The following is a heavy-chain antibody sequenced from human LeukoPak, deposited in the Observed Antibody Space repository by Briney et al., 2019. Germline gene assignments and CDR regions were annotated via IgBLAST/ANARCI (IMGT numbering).Heavy chain of an antibody. V-gene: IGHV3-9*01. J-gene: IGHJ4*02. CDR1: GFTFHDYA. CDR2: ISWNSGSI. Sequence: PGGSLRLSCAASGFTFHDYAMHGVRRAPRKGLEWVSGISWNSGSIVYADSVKGRFTISRDNAKNSLYLQMNSLRAEDTALYYCAKDSYYDILTGYYPLWGQGTLVTVSS. D-gene: IGHD3-9*01. CDR3: AKDSYYDILTGYYPL.